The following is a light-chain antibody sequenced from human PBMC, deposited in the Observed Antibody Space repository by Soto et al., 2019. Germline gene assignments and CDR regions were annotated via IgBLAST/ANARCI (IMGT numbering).Light chain of an antibody. V-gene: IGKV1-27*01. J-gene: IGKJ1*01. Sequence: DIQMTQSPSSLSASVGDRVTITCRASQGISNYLAWYQQKPGKVPKLLIYAASTLHSGVPSRFSGSGSGTDFTLTISSLQTEDVATYYCQNYFSTPRTFGQGTKVDSK. CDR3: QNYFSTPRT. CDR1: QGISNY. CDR2: AAS.